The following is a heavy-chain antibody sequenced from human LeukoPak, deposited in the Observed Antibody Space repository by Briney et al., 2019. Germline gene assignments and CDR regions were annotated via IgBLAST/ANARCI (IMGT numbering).Heavy chain of an antibody. CDR3: ARLKLQYYYDSSGYDY. CDR1: GYSISSGYY. D-gene: IGHD3-22*01. CDR2: IYHSGST. V-gene: IGHV4-38-2*02. Sequence: SETLSLTCTVSGYSISSGYYWGWIRQPPGKGLEWIGSIYHSGSTYYNPSLKSRVTISVDTSKNQFSLKLSSVTAADTAVYYCARLKLQYYYDSSGYDYWGQGTLVTVSS. J-gene: IGHJ4*02.